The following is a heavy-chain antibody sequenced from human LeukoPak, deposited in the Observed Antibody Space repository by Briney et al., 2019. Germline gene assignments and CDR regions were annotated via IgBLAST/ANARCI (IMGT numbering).Heavy chain of an antibody. CDR1: GFTFSSYA. D-gene: IGHD6-13*01. J-gene: IGHJ4*02. Sequence: GGSLRLSCAASGFTFSSYAMHWVRQAPGKGLEWVAVISYDGSNKYYADSVKGRFTISRDNSKNTLYLQMNSLRAEDTAVYYCARGGRGSSWFDNWGQGTQVTVSS. CDR3: ARGGRGSSWFDN. CDR2: ISYDGSNK. V-gene: IGHV3-30-3*01.